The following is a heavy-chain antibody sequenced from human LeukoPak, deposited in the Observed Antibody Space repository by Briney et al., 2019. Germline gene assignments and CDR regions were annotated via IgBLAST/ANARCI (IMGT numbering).Heavy chain of an antibody. D-gene: IGHD6-19*01. CDR1: GFTFSSYG. Sequence: PGRSLRLSCAASGFTFSSYGMHWVRQAPGKGLEWVAVIWYDGSNKYYADSVKGRSTISRDNSKNTLYLQMNSLRAEDTAVYYCALGGYSSGWYYFDYWGQGTLVTVSS. CDR3: ALGGYSSGWYYFDY. CDR2: IWYDGSNK. V-gene: IGHV3-33*01. J-gene: IGHJ4*02.